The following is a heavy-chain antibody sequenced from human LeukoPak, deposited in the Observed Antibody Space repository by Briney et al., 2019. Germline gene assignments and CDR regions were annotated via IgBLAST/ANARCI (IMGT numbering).Heavy chain of an antibody. CDR3: ARGGGTLDY. J-gene: IGHJ4*02. D-gene: IGHD3-16*01. V-gene: IGHV4-59*01. Sequence: SETLSLTCTVSGDSIISYYWSWIRQPPGKGLEWIVYIYDSGKTNYNASLISRVTISVYTFKNQFSLKLPSVTPADTAVYYCARGGGTLDYWGQGTLVTVSS. CDR1: GDSIISYY. CDR2: IYDSGKT.